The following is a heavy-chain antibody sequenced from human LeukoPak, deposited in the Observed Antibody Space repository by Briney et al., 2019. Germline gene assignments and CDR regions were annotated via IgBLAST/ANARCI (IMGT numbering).Heavy chain of an antibody. D-gene: IGHD6-19*01. CDR1: GGSISSSSYY. CDR3: ARHGSLAVGGTGGYYFDY. CDR2: TYYSEST. J-gene: IGHJ4*02. V-gene: IGHV4-39*01. Sequence: SETLSLTCTVSGGSISSSSYYWGWIRQPPGKGLGWIGSTYYSESTYYNPSLKSRVTISVDTSKNQFSLKLSSVTAAVTAVYYCARHGSLAVGGTGGYYFDYWGQGTLVTVSS.